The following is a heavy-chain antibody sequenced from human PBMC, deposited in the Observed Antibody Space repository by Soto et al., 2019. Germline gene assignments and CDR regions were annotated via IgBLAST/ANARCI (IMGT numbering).Heavy chain of an antibody. J-gene: IGHJ6*02. CDR2: IYSNGDT. CDR1: SDSMNSGGYY. D-gene: IGHD6-6*01. V-gene: IGHV4-31*03. CDR3: ARRGCSSSGYYYYAMDV. Sequence: SETLSLTCSVSSDSMNSGGYYWSWIRQHPGKGLEWIGYIYSNGDTYYNPSLKSRVTISVDTSKNQFSLNLTSVTAADTAVYYCARRGCSSSGYYYYAMDVWVQGNT.